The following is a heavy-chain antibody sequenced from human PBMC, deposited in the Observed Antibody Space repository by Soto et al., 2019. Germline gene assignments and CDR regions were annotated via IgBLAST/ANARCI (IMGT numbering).Heavy chain of an antibody. CDR1: GGSFSGYY. V-gene: IGHV4-34*01. CDR3: AKEDGHSGRFDP. D-gene: IGHD2-8*01. J-gene: IGHJ5*02. CDR2: INHSGST. Sequence: PSETLSLTCAVYGGSFSGYYWTWIRQPPGTGLEWIGEINHSGSTNYNPSLKSRVTISVDTSKNQFSLKLTSVTAADTAVYYCAKEDGHSGRFDPWGQGTLVTVSS.